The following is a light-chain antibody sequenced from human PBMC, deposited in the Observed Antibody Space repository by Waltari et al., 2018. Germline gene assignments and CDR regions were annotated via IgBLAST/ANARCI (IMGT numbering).Light chain of an antibody. CDR1: QSLVSRDGNTY. CDR2: KVS. Sequence: EVVMTQFPLSLSVTLGQPASISCRSSQSLVSRDGNTYFNWSQQRPGQSPRRLLYKVSNRDSGVPDRFSGSGSGTAFTLTISRVEAEDVGFYYCMQGTDWPWTFGQGTKVEIK. CDR3: MQGTDWPWT. J-gene: IGKJ1*01. V-gene: IGKV2-30*01.